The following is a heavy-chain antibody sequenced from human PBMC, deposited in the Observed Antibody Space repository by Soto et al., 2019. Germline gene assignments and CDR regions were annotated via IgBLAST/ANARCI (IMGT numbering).Heavy chain of an antibody. CDR1: GGSFTSNNW. J-gene: IGHJ4*02. CDR2: IYRTGST. D-gene: IGHD1-7*01. CDR3: ASRDPGTSVDY. V-gene: IGHV4-4*02. Sequence: SETLSLTCAVSGGSFTSNNWWTWVRQPSGQGLEWIGEIYRTGSTNYNPSLKSRVTISLDKSENQFSLKVTSLTAADTAVYYCASRDPGTSVDYWGQGTLVTVSS.